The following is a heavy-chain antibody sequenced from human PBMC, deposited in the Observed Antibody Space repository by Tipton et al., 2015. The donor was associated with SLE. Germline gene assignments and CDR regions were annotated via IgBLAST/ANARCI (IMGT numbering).Heavy chain of an antibody. CDR1: GFTFSSYS. V-gene: IGHV3-21*03. CDR2: ISSSSSYI. D-gene: IGHD5-12*01. J-gene: IGHJ3*02. CDR3: ARDRDSGYDSHDAFDI. Sequence: AVSGFTFSSYSMNWVRQAPGKGLEWVSSISSSSSYIYYADSVKGRFTISRDNAKNSLYLQMNSLRAEDTAVYYCARDRDSGYDSHDAFDIWGRGTMVTVSS.